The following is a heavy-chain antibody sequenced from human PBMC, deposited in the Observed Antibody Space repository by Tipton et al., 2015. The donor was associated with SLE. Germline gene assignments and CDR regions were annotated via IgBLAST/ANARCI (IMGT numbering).Heavy chain of an antibody. D-gene: IGHD4-23*01. Sequence: TLSLTCAVYGGSFSGYYWSWIRQPPGKGLEWIGEINHSGSTNYNPSLKSRVTISVDTSKNQFSLKLSSVTAADTAVYYCARVTTVEPWLEYWGQGTLVTVSS. V-gene: IGHV4-34*01. CDR1: GGSFSGYY. CDR2: INHSGST. J-gene: IGHJ4*02. CDR3: ARVTTVEPWLEY.